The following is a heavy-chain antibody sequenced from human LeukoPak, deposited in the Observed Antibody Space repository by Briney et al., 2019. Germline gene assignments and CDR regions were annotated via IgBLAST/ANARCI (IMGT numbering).Heavy chain of an antibody. V-gene: IGHV3-7*02. J-gene: IGHJ4*02. CDR2: IKQDGSEK. Sequence: PGGSLRLSCAASGFTFTNAWMSWVRQAPGKGLEWVANIKQDGSEKYYVDSVKGRFTISRDNAKNSLYLQMNSLRAEDTAVYYCASHYGDYSFFDYWGQGTLVTVSS. CDR1: GFTFTNAW. D-gene: IGHD4-17*01. CDR3: ASHYGDYSFFDY.